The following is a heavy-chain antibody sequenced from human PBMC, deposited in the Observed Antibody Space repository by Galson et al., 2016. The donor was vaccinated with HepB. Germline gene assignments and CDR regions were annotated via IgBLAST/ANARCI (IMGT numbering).Heavy chain of an antibody. CDR1: EFTINDYV. V-gene: IGHV3-43*01. Sequence: SLRLSCAASEFTINDYVMHWVRQVPGRGLEWVYLIGLDGTATYYADSVKGRFTISRDISKNSLYLQMNTLRPEDTALYYCVPSSFGYWGRGTLVTVSS. CDR3: VPSSFGY. J-gene: IGHJ4*02. D-gene: IGHD3-10*01. CDR2: IGLDGTAT.